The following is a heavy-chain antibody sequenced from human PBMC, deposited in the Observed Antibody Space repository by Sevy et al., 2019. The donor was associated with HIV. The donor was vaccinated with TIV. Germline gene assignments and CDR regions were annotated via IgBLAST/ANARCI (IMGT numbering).Heavy chain of an antibody. J-gene: IGHJ3*02. CDR1: GFTFSSYW. V-gene: IGHV3-7*01. D-gene: IGHD3-22*01. Sequence: GGSLRLSCAASGFTFSSYWMSWVRQAPGKGLEWVANIKQDGSEKYYVHSVKGRFTISRDNAKNSLYLQTNSLRAEDTAVYYCARDWENYYDSSGYGAFDIWGQGTMVTVSS. CDR2: IKQDGSEK. CDR3: ARDWENYYDSSGYGAFDI.